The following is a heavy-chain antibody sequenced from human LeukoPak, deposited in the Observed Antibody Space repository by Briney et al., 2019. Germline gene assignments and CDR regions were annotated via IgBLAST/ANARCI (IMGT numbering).Heavy chain of an antibody. CDR2: ISHDGNTE. Sequence: GGSLRLSCAASGFTFNNYAIHWVRQAPGKGLEWVAVISHDGNTEYYGDSVKGRFTISRDNSRNTLYLQMHSLSVEDTAVYYCARGSRIAAGYGMDVWGQGTTVTVSS. CDR3: ARGSRIAAGYGMDV. CDR1: GFTFNNYA. V-gene: IGHV3-30*04. J-gene: IGHJ6*02. D-gene: IGHD6-13*01.